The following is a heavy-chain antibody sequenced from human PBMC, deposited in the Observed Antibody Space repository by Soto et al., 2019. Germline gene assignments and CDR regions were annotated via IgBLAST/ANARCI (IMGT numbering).Heavy chain of an antibody. CDR1: GFTFSSYA. CDR3: AKDRAYSSCWHDAFDI. J-gene: IGHJ3*02. CDR2: ISGSGGST. V-gene: IGHV3-23*01. D-gene: IGHD6-19*01. Sequence: EVQLLESGGGLVQPGGSLRLSCAASGFTFSSYAMSWVRQAPGKGLEWVSAISGSGGSTYYADSVKGRFTISRDNSKNPLYLQMKSLRAEDTAVYYCAKDRAYSSCWHDAFDIWGQGTMVTVSS.